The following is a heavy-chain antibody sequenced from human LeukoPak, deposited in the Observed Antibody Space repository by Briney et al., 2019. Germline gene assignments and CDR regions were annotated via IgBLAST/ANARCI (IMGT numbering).Heavy chain of an antibody. CDR3: ARDRRDIVVVVAATNWFDP. V-gene: IGHV3-64*01. Sequence: GGSLRLSCAASGFTFSSYAMHWVRQAPGKGLEYVSAISSNGGSTYYANSVKGRFTISRDNSKNTLYLQMGSLRAEDMAVYYCARDRRDIVVVVAATNWFDPWGQGTLITVSS. CDR2: ISSNGGST. J-gene: IGHJ5*02. CDR1: GFTFSSYA. D-gene: IGHD2-15*01.